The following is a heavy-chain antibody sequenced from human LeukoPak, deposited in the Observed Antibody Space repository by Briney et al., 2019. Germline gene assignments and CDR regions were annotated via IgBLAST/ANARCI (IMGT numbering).Heavy chain of an antibody. CDR2: IRYDGSNK. CDR1: GFTFSSYA. J-gene: IGHJ4*02. Sequence: GRSLRLSCAASGFTFSSYAMHWVRQAPGKGLEWVAVIRYDGSNKYYADSVKGRFTISRDNSKNTLYLQMNSLRAEDTAVYYCAKDWLNTYYYDSSGSLEGEDYWGQGTLVTVSS. V-gene: IGHV3-30*04. CDR3: AKDWLNTYYYDSSGSLEGEDY. D-gene: IGHD3-22*01.